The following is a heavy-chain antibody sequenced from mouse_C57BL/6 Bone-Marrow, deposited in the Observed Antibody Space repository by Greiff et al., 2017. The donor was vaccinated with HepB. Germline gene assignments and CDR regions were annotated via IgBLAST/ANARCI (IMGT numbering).Heavy chain of an antibody. D-gene: IGHD2-12*01. J-gene: IGHJ1*03. Sequence: EVKVVESGGGLVQPGGSMKLSCAASGFTFSDAWMDWVRQSPEKGLEWVAEIRNKANNHATYYAESVKGRFTISRDDSKSSVYLHMHSLRAEDTGIYYCTPYYSWYFDVWGTGTTVTVSS. CDR1: GFTFSDAW. CDR3: TPYYSWYFDV. V-gene: IGHV6-6*01. CDR2: IRNKANNHAT.